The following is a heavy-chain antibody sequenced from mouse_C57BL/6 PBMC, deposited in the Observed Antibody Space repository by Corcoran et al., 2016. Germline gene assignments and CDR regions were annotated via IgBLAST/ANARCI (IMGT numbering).Heavy chain of an antibody. J-gene: IGHJ4*01. V-gene: IGHV9-3*01. CDR2: INTYSGVP. Sequence: QIQLVQSGPELKKPGETVKISCKTSGYTFTTYGMNWVKQAPGKGLKWLGWINTYSGVPTYADDFKGRFAFSLETSASTAFLQINNLKNEDTATYFCATTTVVPGDYWGQGTSVTVSS. CDR1: GYTFTTYG. CDR3: ATTTVVPGDY. D-gene: IGHD1-1*01.